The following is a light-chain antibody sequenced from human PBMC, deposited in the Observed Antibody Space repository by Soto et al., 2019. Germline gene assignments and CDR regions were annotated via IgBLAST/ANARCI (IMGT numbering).Light chain of an antibody. V-gene: IGKV3-20*01. CDR3: QQYGNSPYT. J-gene: IGKJ2*01. CDR1: QSVSSSF. CDR2: GTS. Sequence: DIVLTQSPGTLSLSPGERATLSCRASQSVSSSFLTWYQQKPGQAPRLLIYGTSSRATGIPARFSGSGSGTDFTLTISRLEPEDFAVYYCQQYGNSPYTFGQGTKLEIK.